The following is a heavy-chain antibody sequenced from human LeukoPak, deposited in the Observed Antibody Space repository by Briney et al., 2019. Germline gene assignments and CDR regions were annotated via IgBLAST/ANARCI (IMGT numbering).Heavy chain of an antibody. D-gene: IGHD4-23*01. Sequence: GSLRLXCAASGFTFSSYWMNWVRQAPGKGLVWVSRIASDGSSTTYADSVKGRFSISRDNAKNTLYLQMNSLRVEDTAVYYCARGRPHGNDYWGQGTLVTVSS. CDR1: GFTFSSYW. CDR3: ARGRPHGNDY. V-gene: IGHV3-74*01. CDR2: IASDGSST. J-gene: IGHJ4*02.